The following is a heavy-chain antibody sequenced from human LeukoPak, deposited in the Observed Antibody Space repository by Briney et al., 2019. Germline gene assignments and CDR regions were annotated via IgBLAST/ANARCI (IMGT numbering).Heavy chain of an antibody. V-gene: IGHV1-46*01. D-gene: IGHD6-19*01. J-gene: IGHJ4*02. Sequence: GASVKVSCKASGYTFTSYYMHWVRQAPGQGLEWMGLINPSGGSTSYAQKFQGRVTMTRDTSTSTVYMELSSLRSEDTAVYYCARLASPVAGGARQNYFDYWGQGTLVTVSS. CDR3: ARLASPVAGGARQNYFDY. CDR1: GYTFTSYY. CDR2: INPSGGST.